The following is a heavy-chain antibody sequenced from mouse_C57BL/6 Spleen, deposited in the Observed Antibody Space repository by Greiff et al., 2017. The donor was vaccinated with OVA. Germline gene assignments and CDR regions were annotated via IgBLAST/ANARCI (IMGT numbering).Heavy chain of an antibody. CDR1: GYAFSSSW. J-gene: IGHJ1*03. D-gene: IGHD4-1*01. CDR2: IYPGDGDT. Sequence: QVQLKQSGPELVKPGASVKISCKASGYAFSSSWMNWVKQRPGKGLEWIGRIYPGDGDTNYNGKFKGKATLTADKSSSTAYMQLSSLTSEDSAVYFCARRLGQGYWYFDVWGTGTTVTVSS. CDR3: ARRLGQGYWYFDV. V-gene: IGHV1-82*01.